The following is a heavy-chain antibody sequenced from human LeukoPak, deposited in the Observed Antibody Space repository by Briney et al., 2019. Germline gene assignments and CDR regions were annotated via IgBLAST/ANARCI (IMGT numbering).Heavy chain of an antibody. CDR2: IYTSGST. J-gene: IGHJ4*02. D-gene: IGHD2-15*01. CDR1: GGSISSYY. Sequence: PSETLSLTCTVSGGSISSYYWSWVRQPAGKGLEWIGRIYTSGSTNYNPSLKSRVTMSVHTSKNQFSLKLSSVTAADTAVYYCAKFGGMCDSMVVAATRRFDYWGQGTLVTVSS. CDR3: AKFGGMCDSMVVAATRRFDY. V-gene: IGHV4-4*07.